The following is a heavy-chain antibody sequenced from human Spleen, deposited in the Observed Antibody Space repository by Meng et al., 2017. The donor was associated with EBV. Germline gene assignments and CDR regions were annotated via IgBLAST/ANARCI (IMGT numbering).Heavy chain of an antibody. J-gene: IGHJ5*02. D-gene: IGHD3-10*01. CDR1: EYTFTRYN. Sequence: QCHLVQSGAEVTKPGASVKASCTASEYTFTRYNMHWVRQTPGPRLEWMGWINTGTGNTKYSEKFQGRVTITRDTSASTAYMELSSLRSEDTAVYYCARRGEAGGFDPWGQGTLVTVSS. V-gene: IGHV1-3*04. CDR3: ARRGEAGGFDP. CDR2: INTGTGNT.